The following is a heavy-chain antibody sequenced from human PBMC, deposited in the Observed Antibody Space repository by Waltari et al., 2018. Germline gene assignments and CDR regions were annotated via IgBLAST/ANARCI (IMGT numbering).Heavy chain of an antibody. CDR1: GFPLSRCW. Sequence: QLVESWVGLVQPGGSLGLCCSASGFPLSRCWLTGVGQAPGKGLEWVANINPDGGTKNHVGSVKGRFSISRDNAKNSLYLQMNSLRAEDTAVYYCARDYAYNRFDYWGQGTLVTVSS. CDR3: ARDYAYNRFDY. V-gene: IGHV3-7*04. CDR2: INPDGGTK. J-gene: IGHJ4*02. D-gene: IGHD2-2*01.